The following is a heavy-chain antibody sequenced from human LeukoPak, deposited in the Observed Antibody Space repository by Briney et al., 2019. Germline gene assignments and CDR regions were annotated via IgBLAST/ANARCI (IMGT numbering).Heavy chain of an antibody. V-gene: IGHV4-34*01. D-gene: IGHD3-10*01. CDR2: INHSGST. Sequence: PSETLSLTCAVYGGSFSGYYWSWIRQPPGKGLEWIGEINHSGSTNYNPSLRSRVTIPVDMSKNQFSLKLRSVTAADTAVYYCARRPRPGNFDYWGQGTLVTVSS. CDR1: GGSFSGYY. J-gene: IGHJ4*02. CDR3: ARRPRPGNFDY.